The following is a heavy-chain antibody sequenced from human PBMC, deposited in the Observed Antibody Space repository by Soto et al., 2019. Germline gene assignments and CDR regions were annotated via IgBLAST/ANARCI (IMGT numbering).Heavy chain of an antibody. CDR1: GYTFTSYW. V-gene: IGHV5-51*01. CDR3: ASSSLNYDILTGPDAFDI. J-gene: IGHJ3*02. D-gene: IGHD3-9*01. Sequence: GESLKISCKGSGYTFTSYWIGWVRQMPGKGMEWMGIIYPGDSDTRYSPSFKGQVTISADKSISTAYLQWSSLKASDTAMYYWASSSLNYDILTGPDAFDIWGQGTMVTVSS. CDR2: IYPGDSDT.